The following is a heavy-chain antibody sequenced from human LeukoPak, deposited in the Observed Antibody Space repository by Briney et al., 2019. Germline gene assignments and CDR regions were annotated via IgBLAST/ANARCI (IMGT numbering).Heavy chain of an antibody. CDR3: AGTGIAVT. D-gene: IGHD6-19*01. V-gene: IGHV4-39*07. Sequence: SETLSLTCTVSGGSIRTSSYYWGWIRQPPGKGLEWIGSIYLSGSTSYNPSLKSRVTISVDTSKNQSSLKLSSVTAADTAVYYCAGTGIAVTWGQGTLVTVSS. J-gene: IGHJ4*02. CDR2: IYLSGST. CDR1: GGSIRTSSYY.